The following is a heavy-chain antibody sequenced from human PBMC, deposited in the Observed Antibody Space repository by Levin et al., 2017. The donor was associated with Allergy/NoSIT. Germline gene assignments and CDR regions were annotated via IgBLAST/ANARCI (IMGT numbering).Heavy chain of an antibody. V-gene: IGHV4-39*01. D-gene: IGHD6-13*01. CDR2: IYYSGST. CDR1: GGSISSSSYY. CDR3: ARRGRLIAAAGREALWDY. Sequence: SETLSLTCTVSGGSISSSSYYWGWIRQPPGKGLEWIGSIYYSGSTYYNPSLKSRVTISVDTSKNQFSLKLSSVTAADTAVYYCARRGRLIAAAGREALWDYWGQGTLVTVSS. J-gene: IGHJ4*02.